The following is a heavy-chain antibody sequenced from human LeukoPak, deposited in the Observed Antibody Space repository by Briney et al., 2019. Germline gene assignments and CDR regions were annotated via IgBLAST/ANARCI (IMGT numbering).Heavy chain of an antibody. CDR2: IYYSGST. CDR1: GGSISSYY. Sequence: SETLSLTCTVSGGSISSYYWSWIRQPPGKGLEWIGYIYYSGSTNYNPSLKSRVTISVDTSKNQFSLKLSSVTAADTAVYYCARVYYSNSYDYWYFDLWGRGTLVTVSS. D-gene: IGHD6-13*01. J-gene: IGHJ2*01. V-gene: IGHV4-59*01. CDR3: ARVYYSNSYDYWYFDL.